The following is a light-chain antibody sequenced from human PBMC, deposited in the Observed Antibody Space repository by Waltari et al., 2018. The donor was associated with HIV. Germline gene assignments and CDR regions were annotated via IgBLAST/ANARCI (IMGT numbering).Light chain of an antibody. V-gene: IGKV1-5*03. CDR2: RAS. Sequence: DIQMTQSPSTLSASIGDRVTITCRVTQSISNYLAWYQQKPGNVPKLLIYRASSLESGVPSRFSGSGSGTEFTLTISSLQPDDFATYYCQQYKINWMFGQGTKVEIK. J-gene: IGKJ1*01. CDR3: QQYKINWM. CDR1: QSISNY.